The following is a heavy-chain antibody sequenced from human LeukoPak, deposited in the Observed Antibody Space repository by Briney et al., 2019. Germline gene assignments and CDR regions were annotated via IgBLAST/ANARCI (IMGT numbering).Heavy chain of an antibody. D-gene: IGHD7-27*01. CDR2: ISFDGNKE. Sequence: GRSLRLSCAASGFTFSSYAMHWVRQAPGKGLEWVAVISFDGNKEFYADSVQGRFTISRDNSKNTLYLQMNSPRDEDTAVYYCARDNNWGSTHYWGQGTLVIVS. J-gene: IGHJ4*02. CDR1: GFTFSSYA. CDR3: ARDNNWGSTHY. V-gene: IGHV3-30-3*01.